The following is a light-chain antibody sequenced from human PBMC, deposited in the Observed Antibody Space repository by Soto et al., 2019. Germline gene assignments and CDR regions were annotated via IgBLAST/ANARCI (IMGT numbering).Light chain of an antibody. J-gene: IGKJ1*01. CDR3: QEYSGFSRT. Sequence: DIQMTQSPSTLSASVGDRVTITCRASQSLSIWLAWYQQKPGKAPTLLIYDASSLASGVPSRFSVSRSGTEFTLTINSLQPDDSATYYCQEYSGFSRTFGQGTKVE. CDR2: DAS. CDR1: QSLSIW. V-gene: IGKV1-5*01.